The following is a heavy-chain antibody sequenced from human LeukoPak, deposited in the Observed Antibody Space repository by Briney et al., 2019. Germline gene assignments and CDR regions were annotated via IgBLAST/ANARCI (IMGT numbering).Heavy chain of an antibody. V-gene: IGHV3-48*04. J-gene: IGHJ4*02. Sequence: PGGSLRLSCAASGFSFSIYSMNWVRQAPGKGLEWVSYISSSSSTIYYAASVKGRFTISRDNAKSSLYLQVNSLRAEDTAAYYCARGRDPVAGYFDYWGQGTLVTVSS. CDR3: ARGRDPVAGYFDY. D-gene: IGHD6-19*01. CDR2: ISSSSSTI. CDR1: GFSFSIYS.